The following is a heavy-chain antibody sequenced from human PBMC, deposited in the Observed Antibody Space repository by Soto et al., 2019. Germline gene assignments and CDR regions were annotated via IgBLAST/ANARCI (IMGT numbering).Heavy chain of an antibody. CDR2: IYYSGST. CDR1: CGSISSSSYY. D-gene: IGHD4-17*01. Sequence: SETLSLTCSVSCGSISSSSYYWGWIRQPPGKGLEWIGSIYYSGSTYYNPSLESRVTISVDTSKNQFSLKLSSVTAADTAVYYCARDTVTTWYYYYGMDVWGKGTTVTVSS. J-gene: IGHJ6*04. V-gene: IGHV4-39*02. CDR3: ARDTVTTWYYYYGMDV.